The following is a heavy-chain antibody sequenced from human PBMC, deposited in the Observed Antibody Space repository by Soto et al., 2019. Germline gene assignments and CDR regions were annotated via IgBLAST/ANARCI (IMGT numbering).Heavy chain of an antibody. J-gene: IGHJ6*03. D-gene: IGHD2-8*01. CDR1: VGTFSDYN. CDR2: IIPKLGIT. V-gene: IGHV1-69*02. CDR3: ARVEGTRTTNFYHSMDV. Sequence: VQLVQSGAEVKRPGSSVKVSCKAPVGTFSDYNIAWVRQARGQGLEWMGRIIPKLGITNYAHKFQDRVRITADKATSTAYMELTSLRYEDTDVYFCARVEGTRTTNFYHSMDVWGEGTSVTVS.